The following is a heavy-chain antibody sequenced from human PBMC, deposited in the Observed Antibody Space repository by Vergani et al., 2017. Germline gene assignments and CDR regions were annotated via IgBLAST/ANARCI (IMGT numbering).Heavy chain of an antibody. CDR1: GGSISSGDYY. J-gene: IGHJ4*02. CDR3: ARTRYYYGSGSYYNTYYFDY. CDR2: IYYSGST. Sequence: QVQLQESGPGLVKPSQTLSLTCTVSGGSISSGDYYWSWIRQPPGKGLEWIGYIYYSGSTYYNPSLKSRVTISVDTSKNQFSLKLSSVTAADTAVYYCARTRYYYGSGSYYNTYYFDYWGQGTLVTVSS. V-gene: IGHV4-30-4*08. D-gene: IGHD3-10*01.